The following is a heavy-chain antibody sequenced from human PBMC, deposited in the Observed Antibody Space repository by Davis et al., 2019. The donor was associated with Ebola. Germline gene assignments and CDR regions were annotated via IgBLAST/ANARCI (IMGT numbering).Heavy chain of an antibody. CDR3: AREGFWSGYRSRFDY. CDR1: GGSVSSGSYY. CDR2: IYYSGST. D-gene: IGHD3-3*01. J-gene: IGHJ4*02. Sequence: SETLSLTCTVSGGSVSSGSYYWSWIRQPPAKGLEWVGYIYYSGSTNCNPSLKSRVTISVDTSKNQFSLKLSSVTAADTAVYYCAREGFWSGYRSRFDYWGQGTLVTVSS. V-gene: IGHV4-61*01.